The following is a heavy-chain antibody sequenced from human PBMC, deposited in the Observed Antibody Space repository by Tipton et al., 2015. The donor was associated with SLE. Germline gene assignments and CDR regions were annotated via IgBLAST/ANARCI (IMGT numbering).Heavy chain of an antibody. CDR1: GFTFSSYW. V-gene: IGHV3-7*01. CDR3: ARVKVGATRKGGFDY. Sequence: SLRLSCAASGFTFSSYWMSWVRQAPGKGLEWVANIKQDGSEKYYVDSVKGRFTISRDNAKNSLYLQMNSLRAEDTAVYYCARVKVGATRKGGFDYWGQGTLVTASS. D-gene: IGHD1-26*01. CDR2: IKQDGSEK. J-gene: IGHJ4*02.